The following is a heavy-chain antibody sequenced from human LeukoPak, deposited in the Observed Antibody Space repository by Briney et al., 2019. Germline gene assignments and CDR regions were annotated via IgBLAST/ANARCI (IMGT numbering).Heavy chain of an antibody. Sequence: QSGGSLRLSCAASGFTFDDYAMHWVRQAPGKGLEWVSGITWNSDNIEYADSVKGRFTISRDNSKNTLYLQMNSLRAEDTAVYYCAKGPNYDILTGWRKTYNGFDIWGQGTMVTVSS. D-gene: IGHD3-9*01. J-gene: IGHJ3*02. V-gene: IGHV3-9*01. CDR1: GFTFDDYA. CDR3: AKGPNYDILTGWRKTYNGFDI. CDR2: ITWNSDNI.